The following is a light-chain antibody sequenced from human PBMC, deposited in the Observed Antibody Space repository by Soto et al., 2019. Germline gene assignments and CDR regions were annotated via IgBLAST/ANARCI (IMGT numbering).Light chain of an antibody. CDR3: CSSGGSPTYV. J-gene: IGLJ1*01. CDR2: EVN. V-gene: IGLV2-23*02. Sequence: QSALTQPASVSGSPGQLITISCTGTSSNVGSYKLVSWYQQHPGKAPKLMIFEVNKRPSGVSNRFSGSKSGNTASLTISGLKVEDEADYYCCSSGGSPTYVFGTRTQLTVL. CDR1: SSNVGSYKL.